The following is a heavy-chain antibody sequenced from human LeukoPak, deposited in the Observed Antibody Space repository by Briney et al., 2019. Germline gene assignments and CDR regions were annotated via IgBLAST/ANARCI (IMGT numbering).Heavy chain of an antibody. CDR2: IHYSGNT. J-gene: IGHJ2*01. CDR3: AKNNWGSGWYFDL. CDR1: GGSISSYY. D-gene: IGHD7-27*01. Sequence: SETLSLTCTVSGGSISSYYWSWIRQPPGKGLEWIGYIHYSGNTNYNPSLKSRVTISVDTSKNQFSLKLSYVTAADTAVYYCAKNNWGSGWYFDLWGRGTLVTVSS. V-gene: IGHV4-59*01.